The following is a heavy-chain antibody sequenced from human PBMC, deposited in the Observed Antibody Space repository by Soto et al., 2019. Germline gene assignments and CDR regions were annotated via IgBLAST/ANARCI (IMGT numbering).Heavy chain of an antibody. CDR3: AKDSGYNYGYFRWFDP. CDR1: GGSVTSSPFY. Sequence: PLEILSLTCTVSGGSVTSSPFYWGWIRQPPGKGLEWVGSVFHSGSTYYNPSLKSRVTISVDTSKSQFSLKLSSVTAADTAVYYCAKDSGYNYGYFRWFDPWGQGTLVTVSS. J-gene: IGHJ5*02. V-gene: IGHV4-39*07. D-gene: IGHD5-18*01. CDR2: VFHSGST.